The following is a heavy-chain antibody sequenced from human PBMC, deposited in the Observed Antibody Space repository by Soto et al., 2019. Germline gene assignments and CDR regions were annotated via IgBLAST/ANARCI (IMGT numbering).Heavy chain of an antibody. V-gene: IGHV3-11*01. Sequence: QVQLVESGGDLVKPGGYLGLSCEASGFTFSDYYMSWIRQAPGKGLEWVSYISPSGSTIYYADSVKGRFTFSRDNANNSLYLQMNSLRAEDTAVYYCARARISMVRGVVITDTDDAFDVWGRGTMVTVSS. CDR3: ARARISMVRGVVITDTDDAFDV. D-gene: IGHD3-10*01. J-gene: IGHJ3*01. CDR2: ISPSGSTI. CDR1: GFTFSDYY.